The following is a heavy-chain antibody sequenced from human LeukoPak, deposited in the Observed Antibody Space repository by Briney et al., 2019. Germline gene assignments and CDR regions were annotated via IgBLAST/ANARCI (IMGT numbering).Heavy chain of an antibody. D-gene: IGHD6-13*01. Sequence: GGSLRLSCAASGFTFSNAWMSWVRQAPGKGLEWVGRIKSKTDGGTTDYAAPVKGRFTISRDDSKNTLYLQMNSLKTEDTAVYYCTTDLVAAGGAFDIWGQGTMVTVSS. J-gene: IGHJ3*02. CDR2: IKSKTDGGTT. CDR1: GFTFSNAW. V-gene: IGHV3-15*01. CDR3: TTDLVAAGGAFDI.